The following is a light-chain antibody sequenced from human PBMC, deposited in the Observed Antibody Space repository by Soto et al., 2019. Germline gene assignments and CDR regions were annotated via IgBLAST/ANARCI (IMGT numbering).Light chain of an antibody. V-gene: IGKV1-39*01. CDR3: HQCYSTLCT. CDR1: QSISSY. J-gene: IGKJ1*01. Sequence: DIQMTQAPSSLSASVGDRVTITCRASQSISSYLNWYQQKPGKAPKLLIYAASGSQGGVPSRFSGGGSGTDFTRTVSSLQPEDFETYYCHQCYSTLCTFGQGTQVEIK. CDR2: AAS.